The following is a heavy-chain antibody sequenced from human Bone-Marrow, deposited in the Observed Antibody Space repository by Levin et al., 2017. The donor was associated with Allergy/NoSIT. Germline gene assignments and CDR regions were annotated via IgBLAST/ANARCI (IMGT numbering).Heavy chain of an antibody. Sequence: GESLKISCTVSGFSFSIYSINWVRPAPGKGLEWVSSISSSGSDMYYVDSVKGRFTISRDNAKNSLTLQMNSLRAEDTAVYYWARGIIGDVRVAHKEAFDIWGQGTMVSVSS. V-gene: IGHV3-21*01. D-gene: IGHD2-8*02. CDR1: GFSFSIYS. CDR2: ISSSGSDM. J-gene: IGHJ3*02. CDR3: ARGIIGDVRVAHKEAFDI.